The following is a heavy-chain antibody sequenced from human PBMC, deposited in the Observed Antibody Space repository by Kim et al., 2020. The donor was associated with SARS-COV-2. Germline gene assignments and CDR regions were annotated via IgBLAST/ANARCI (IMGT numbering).Heavy chain of an antibody. D-gene: IGHD4-17*01. V-gene: IGHV3-74*01. CDR2: T. CDR3: AGLASTVPPDDY. J-gene: IGHJ4*02. Sequence: TSYGDSVEGQYTIPRDNAKNTLYLKMISLRAEDTAVYYCAGLASTVPPDDYWGQGTLVTVSS.